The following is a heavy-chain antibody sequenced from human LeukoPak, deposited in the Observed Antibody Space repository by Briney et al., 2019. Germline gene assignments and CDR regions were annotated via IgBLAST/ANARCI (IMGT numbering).Heavy chain of an antibody. D-gene: IGHD6-19*01. V-gene: IGHV4-39*02. Sequence: SETLFLTCTVSGGSISSSDYYWGWIRQPPGKGLEWIGTMYHSGSTYYNPSLKSRVTISVDTSMNHFSLKVTSVTAADTAVYYCARVKITVAGPFDHWGQGTLVTVSS. CDR2: MYHSGST. J-gene: IGHJ4*02. CDR1: GGSISSSDYY. CDR3: ARVKITVAGPFDH.